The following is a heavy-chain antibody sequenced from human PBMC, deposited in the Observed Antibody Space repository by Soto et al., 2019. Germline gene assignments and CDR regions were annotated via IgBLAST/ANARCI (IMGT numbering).Heavy chain of an antibody. CDR3: ARDSSGLDD. J-gene: IGHJ4*02. Sequence: SETLSLTCTVSDGSLSPNYWSWIRQPPGKGLEWIGYIYYGGTTTYNPSLQSRVSLSVDTSKNQFSLKLTSVTAADTAVYYCARDSSGLDDWGQGTLVTVSS. CDR2: IYYGGTT. D-gene: IGHD3-22*01. CDR1: DGSLSPNY. V-gene: IGHV4-59*12.